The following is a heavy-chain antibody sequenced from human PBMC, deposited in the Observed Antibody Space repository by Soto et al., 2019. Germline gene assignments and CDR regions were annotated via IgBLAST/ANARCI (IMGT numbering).Heavy chain of an antibody. J-gene: IGHJ4*02. D-gene: IGHD2-15*01. Sequence: QVHLVQSGAEVKKPGASVKVSCTASGYTFTNFCISWVRQAPGQGLEWMGWISAYNGNTNYAQKFQGRVTMNTDTSTITAYMELRSLRSDDTAVYYCARGWTPIDYRGQGTLVTVSS. CDR2: ISAYNGNT. V-gene: IGHV1-18*04. CDR3: ARGWTPIDY. CDR1: GYTFTNFC.